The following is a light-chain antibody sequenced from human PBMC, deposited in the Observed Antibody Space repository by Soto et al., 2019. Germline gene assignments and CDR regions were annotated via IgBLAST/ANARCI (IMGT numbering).Light chain of an antibody. CDR1: QDIDIS. CDR3: QQYENLPPT. Sequence: DIQMTQSPSFLSASVGDRVTITCQARQDIDISLNWYLQKPGTAPKILISDAYVLETGVPSRFSASVSGTDFTFTISSLQPEDIGTYYCQQYENLPPTCGPGTKVDFK. J-gene: IGKJ3*01. V-gene: IGKV1-33*01. CDR2: DAY.